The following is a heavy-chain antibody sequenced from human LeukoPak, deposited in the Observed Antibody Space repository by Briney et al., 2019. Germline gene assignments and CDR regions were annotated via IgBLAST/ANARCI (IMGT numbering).Heavy chain of an antibody. D-gene: IGHD3-9*01. J-gene: IGHJ6*03. CDR2: ISSGGSTI. CDR3: AKAPYDNKYYYMGV. Sequence: GGSLRLSCAVSGFTFSDYYMSWIRQAPGKGLEWVSYISSGGSTISHADSVKGRFTISRDNAENSLYLQMNSLRAEDTAVYYCAKAPYDNKYYYMGVWGRGTTVTVSS. V-gene: IGHV3-11*01. CDR1: GFTFSDYY.